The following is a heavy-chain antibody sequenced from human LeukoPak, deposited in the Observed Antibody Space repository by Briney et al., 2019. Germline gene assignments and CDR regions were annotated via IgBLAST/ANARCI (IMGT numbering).Heavy chain of an antibody. V-gene: IGHV3-74*01. J-gene: IGHJ4*02. CDR3: TRDRSTWLFDY. CDR1: GFTFSSYW. D-gene: IGHD6-13*01. CDR2: INSDGSST. Sequence: GGSLRLSCAASGFTFSSYWMYWVRQAPGKGLVWVSRINSDGSSTNYADSVKGRFTISRDNAKNSLYLQMNTLRGEDTAVYYCTRDRSTWLFDYWGQGTVVTVAS.